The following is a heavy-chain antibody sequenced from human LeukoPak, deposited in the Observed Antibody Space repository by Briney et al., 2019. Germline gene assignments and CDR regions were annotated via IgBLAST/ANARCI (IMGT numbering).Heavy chain of an antibody. CDR1: GFTFDDYA. J-gene: IGHJ6*03. V-gene: IGHV3-43D*03. CDR2: ISWDGGSS. Sequence: QPGGSLRLSCAASGFTFDDYAMHWVRQAPGKGLEWVSLISWDGGSSYYADSVKGRFTISRDNSKNSLYLQMNSLRAEDTAVYYCASGVGTVVTPYYYYMDVWGKGTTVTVSS. CDR3: ASGVGTVVTPYYYYMDV. D-gene: IGHD4-23*01.